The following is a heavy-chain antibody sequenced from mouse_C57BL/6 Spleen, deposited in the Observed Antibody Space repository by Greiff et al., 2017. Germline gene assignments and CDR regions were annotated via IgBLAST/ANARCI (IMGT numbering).Heavy chain of an antibody. D-gene: IGHD3-2*02. Sequence: EVQGVESGGGLVKPGGSLKLSCAASGFTFSSYAMSWVRQTPEKRLEWVATISDGGSYTYYPDNVKGRFTISRDNDKNNLYLQMSHLKSEDTAMYYFARGRDSACYVFFAYWGQGTLVTVSA. CDR1: GFTFSSYA. V-gene: IGHV5-4*01. J-gene: IGHJ3*01. CDR3: ARGRDSACYVFFAY. CDR2: ISDGGSYT.